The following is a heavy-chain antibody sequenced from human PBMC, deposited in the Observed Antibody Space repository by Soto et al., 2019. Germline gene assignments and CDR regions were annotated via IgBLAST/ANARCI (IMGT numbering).Heavy chain of an antibody. Sequence: PGGSLRLSCAASGFTFTNYWMSWVRQAPGKGLEWVANINPDGSEKSYVDSVRGRFTISRDNAKRSLSLQINSLRAEDTAVYYSARDYYGGQGPLVTVS. D-gene: IGHD3-16*01. CDR3: ARDYY. J-gene: IGHJ1*01. V-gene: IGHV3-7*01. CDR1: GFTFTNYW. CDR2: INPDGSEK.